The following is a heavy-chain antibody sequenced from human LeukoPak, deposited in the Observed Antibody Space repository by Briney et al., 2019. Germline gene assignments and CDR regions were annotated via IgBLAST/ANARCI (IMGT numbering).Heavy chain of an antibody. V-gene: IGHV3-23*01. CDR2: VSGGGDST. D-gene: IGHD4-17*01. CDR1: GFSFSNYG. CDR3: AKLAVTPLLWYFHL. Sequence: GGSLRLSCEGSGFSFSNYGMSWVRQPPGKGLEWVSAVSGGGDSTYYADSVKGRFTISRDNSKNTLYLQMNNLRAEDTAVYYCAKLAVTPLLWYFHLWGRGTLVTVSS. J-gene: IGHJ2*01.